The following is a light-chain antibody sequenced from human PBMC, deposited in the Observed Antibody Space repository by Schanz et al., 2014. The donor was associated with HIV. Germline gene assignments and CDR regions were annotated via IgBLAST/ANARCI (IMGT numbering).Light chain of an antibody. CDR3: QHYGSS. CDR1: QTVSSNS. Sequence: ETVLTQSPGSLSLSPGERATLSCRASQTVSSNSLGWYQQKRGQVPRLLIYSASRRANGIPDRFSGSGSGTDFTLTISRLEPEDFAVYYCQHYGSSFGPGTKVEIK. V-gene: IGKV3-20*01. J-gene: IGKJ3*01. CDR2: SAS.